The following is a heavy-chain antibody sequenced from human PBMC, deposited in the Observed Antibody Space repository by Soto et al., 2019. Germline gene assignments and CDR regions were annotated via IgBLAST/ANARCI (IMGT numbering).Heavy chain of an antibody. CDR3: ARGGAVASAIDS. D-gene: IGHD6-19*01. CDR1: DNSFSTFD. V-gene: IGHV1-18*01. Sequence: ASVKVSCKASDNSFSTFDLSWVRQAPGQGLEWMGSVSPYNGYTDYAQNLQGRVTMTTDRDTSTAYLELRSLRSDDTAVYYCARGGAVASAIDSGGRGTLVPGSS. CDR2: VSPYNGYT. J-gene: IGHJ4*02.